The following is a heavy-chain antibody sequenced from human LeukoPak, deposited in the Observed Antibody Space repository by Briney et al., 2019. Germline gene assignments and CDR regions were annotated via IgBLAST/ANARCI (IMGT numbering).Heavy chain of an antibody. V-gene: IGHV3-7*01. J-gene: IGHJ4*02. CDR3: AKVNLVVVPAAIGFDY. CDR2: IKHDGSEK. D-gene: IGHD2-2*01. CDR1: GFTFSSYW. Sequence: PGGSLRLSCAASGFTFSSYWMSWVGQAPGKGLEWVANIKHDGSEKYYVDSVRGRFAISRDNAKNSLYLQMNSLRAEDTAVYYCAKVNLVVVPAAIGFDYWGQGTLVTVSS.